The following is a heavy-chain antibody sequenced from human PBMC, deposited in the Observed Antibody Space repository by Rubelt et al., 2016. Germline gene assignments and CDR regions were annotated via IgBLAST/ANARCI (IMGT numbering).Heavy chain of an antibody. CDR1: GYTFTSYA. CDR3: ARGLGLGYRSSWFNWFDP. D-gene: IGHD6-13*01. J-gene: IGHJ5*02. Sequence: QVQLVQSGAEVKKPGASVKVSCKASGYTFTSYAMHWVRQAPGQRLEWMGWINAGNGNTKYSQKFQGSVTITRDTSASTAYMELSSLRSEDTAVYYCARGLGLGYRSSWFNWFDPWGQGTLVTVSS. CDR2: INAGNGNT. V-gene: IGHV1-3*01.